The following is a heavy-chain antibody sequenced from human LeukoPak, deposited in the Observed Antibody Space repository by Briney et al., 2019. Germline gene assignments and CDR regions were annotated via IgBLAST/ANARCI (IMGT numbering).Heavy chain of an antibody. Sequence: SETLSLTCTVSGGSISSSSYYWGWIRQPPGKGLEWIGEINHSGSTNYNPSLKSRVTISVDTSKNQFSLKLSSVTAADTAVYYCASLIYCSGGSCDSYWGQGTLVTVSS. V-gene: IGHV4-39*07. J-gene: IGHJ4*02. CDR3: ASLIYCSGGSCDSY. CDR2: INHSGST. CDR1: GGSISSSSYY. D-gene: IGHD2-15*01.